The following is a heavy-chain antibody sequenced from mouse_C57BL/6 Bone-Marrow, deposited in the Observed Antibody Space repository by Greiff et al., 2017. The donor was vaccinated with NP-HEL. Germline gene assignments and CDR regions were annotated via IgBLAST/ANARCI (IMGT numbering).Heavy chain of an antibody. V-gene: IGHV1-81*01. CDR1: GYTFTSYG. Sequence: VQLQQSGAELARPGASVKLSCKASGYTFTSYGISWVKQRTGQGLEWIGEIYPRSGNTYYNEKFKGKATLTADKSSSTAYMELRSLTSEDSAVYFCAREEAPFGYWGQGTTLTVSS. J-gene: IGHJ2*01. CDR3: AREEAPFGY. CDR2: IYPRSGNT.